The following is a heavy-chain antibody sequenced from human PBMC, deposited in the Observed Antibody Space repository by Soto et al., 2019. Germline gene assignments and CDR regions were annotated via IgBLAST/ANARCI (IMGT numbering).Heavy chain of an antibody. CDR3: ARTRSITIFGVVGFEMDV. D-gene: IGHD3-3*01. CDR1: GYTFTDYW. CDR2: IDPSDSYT. J-gene: IGHJ6*02. Sequence: GESLKISCKGSGYTFTDYWINWVRQMPGKGLEWMGRIDPSDSYTKYSPSFQGHVTISADKSISTAYLEWSSLEASDTAMYYCARTRSITIFGVVGFEMDVWGQGTTVTVSS. V-gene: IGHV5-10-1*01.